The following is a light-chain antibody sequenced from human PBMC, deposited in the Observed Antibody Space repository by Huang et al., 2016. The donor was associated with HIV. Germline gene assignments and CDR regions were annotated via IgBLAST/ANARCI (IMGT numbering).Light chain of an antibody. Sequence: EVVMTQSPATLSLSPGERATLSCRASQSVSTNLAWYQQKPGQAPRLLIYGTSPRATVIPGRFSGSGSGTEFTLTISSLQSEDFVVYYCQQYYNWPPYTFGQGTKLEIK. CDR3: QQYYNWPPYT. V-gene: IGKV3-15*01. J-gene: IGKJ2*01. CDR1: QSVSTN. CDR2: GTS.